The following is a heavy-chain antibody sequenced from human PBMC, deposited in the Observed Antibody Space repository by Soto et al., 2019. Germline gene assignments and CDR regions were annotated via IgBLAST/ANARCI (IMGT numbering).Heavy chain of an antibody. D-gene: IGHD6-13*01. CDR3: ARDRIEAAGTPRFNYYYGMDV. CDR2: IYGGLTT. V-gene: IGHV3-53*01. J-gene: IGHJ6*02. Sequence: GGSLRLSCAASGFTVSSAYMTWVRQAPGKGLEWVSVIYGGLTTSYADSVKGRFTISRDNSKNTLFLQMNSLRAEDTAVYYCARDRIEAAGTPRFNYYYGMDVWGQGTTVTVSS. CDR1: GFTVSSAY.